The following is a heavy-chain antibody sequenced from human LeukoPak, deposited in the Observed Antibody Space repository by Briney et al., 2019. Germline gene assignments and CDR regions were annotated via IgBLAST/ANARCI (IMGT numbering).Heavy chain of an antibody. CDR3: ARANYYDSSGYFWFDY. CDR2: IYYSGST. CDR1: GGSISSGGYY. J-gene: IGHJ4*02. V-gene: IGHV4-31*03. Sequence: PSETLSLTCTVSGGSISSGGYYWSWIRQYPGKGLEWIGYIYYSGSTYYNPSLKSRVTISVDTSKNQFSLKLSSVTAADTAVYYCARANYYDSSGYFWFDYWGQGILVTVSS. D-gene: IGHD3-22*01.